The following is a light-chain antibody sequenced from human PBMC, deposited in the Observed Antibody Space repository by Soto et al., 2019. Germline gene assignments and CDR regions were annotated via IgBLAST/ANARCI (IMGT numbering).Light chain of an antibody. CDR1: SSDVGGYNY. CDR2: EVS. J-gene: IGLJ1*01. V-gene: IGLV2-14*01. CDR3: SSFTNTITRYA. Sequence: QSALTQPASVSGSPGQSITISCTGTSSDVGGYNYVSWFQHHPGKAPKLIIYEVSYRPSGVSARFSGSKSGDTASLTISGHQAEDEADFYCSSFTNTITRYAFGTGTKLTVL.